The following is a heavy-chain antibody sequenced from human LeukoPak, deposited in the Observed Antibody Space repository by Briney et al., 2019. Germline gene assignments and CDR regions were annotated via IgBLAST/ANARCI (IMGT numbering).Heavy chain of an antibody. D-gene: IGHD3-3*01. V-gene: IGHV1-24*01. CDR2: FDPEDGET. Sequence: ASVKVSCKVSGYTLTELSMHWVRQAPGKGLEGMGGFDPEDGETIYAQKFQGRVTMTEDTSTDTAYMELSSLRSEDTAVYYCATVSITIFGVVIHSSPEYLQHWGQGTLVTVSS. CDR3: ATVSITIFGVVIHSSPEYLQH. J-gene: IGHJ1*01. CDR1: GYTLTELS.